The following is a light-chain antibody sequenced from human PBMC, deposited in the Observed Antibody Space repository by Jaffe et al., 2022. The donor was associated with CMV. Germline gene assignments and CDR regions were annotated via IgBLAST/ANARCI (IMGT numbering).Light chain of an antibody. V-gene: IGLV1-51*02. Sequence: QSVLTQPPSVSAAPGQKVTISCSGSSSNIGNNYVSWYQQLPGTAPKLLIYENNKRPSGIPDRFSGSKSGTSATLGITGLQTGDEADYYCGTWDSSSYVVFGGGTKLTVL. CDR3: GTWDSSSYVV. CDR1: SSNIGNNY. J-gene: IGLJ2*01. CDR2: ENN.